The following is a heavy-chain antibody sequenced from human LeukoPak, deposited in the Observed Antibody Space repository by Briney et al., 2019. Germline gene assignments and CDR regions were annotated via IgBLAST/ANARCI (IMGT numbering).Heavy chain of an antibody. D-gene: IGHD2-15*01. J-gene: IGHJ3*02. CDR3: ARDPGYCSGGSCPGAFDI. V-gene: IGHV4-39*07. CDR1: GGSISSSSYY. CDR2: IYYSGST. Sequence: SETLSLTCTVSGGSISSSSYYWGWIRQPPGKGLEWIGSIYYSGSTYYNPSLKSRVTISVDTSKNQFSLQLNSVTPEDTAVYYCARDPGYCSGGSCPGAFDIWGQGTLVTVSS.